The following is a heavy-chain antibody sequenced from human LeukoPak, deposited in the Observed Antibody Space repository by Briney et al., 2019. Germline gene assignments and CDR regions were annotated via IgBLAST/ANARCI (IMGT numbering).Heavy chain of an antibody. J-gene: IGHJ3*02. CDR2: INWNGGST. V-gene: IGHV3-20*04. CDR1: GFTFSTYF. Sequence: PGGSLRLSCAASGFTFSTYFMHWVRQAPGKGLEWVSGINWNGGSTGYADSVKGRFTISRDNARNSLYLQMNSLRAEDTALYYCARIAMAGIGDGFDIWGQGTMVTVSS. CDR3: ARIAMAGIGDGFDI. D-gene: IGHD6-19*01.